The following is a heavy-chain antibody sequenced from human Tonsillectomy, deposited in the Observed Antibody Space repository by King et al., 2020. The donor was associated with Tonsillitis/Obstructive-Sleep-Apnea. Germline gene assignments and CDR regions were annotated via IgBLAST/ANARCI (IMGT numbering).Heavy chain of an antibody. CDR1: GGSISSYY. V-gene: IGHV4-59*01. CDR3: ATRCDLYKSGHLPCFEN. D-gene: IGHD6-19*01. CDR2: IYYSGST. Sequence: VQLQESGPGLVKPSETLSLNCNVSGGSISSYYWGWIRQPPGKGLEWIGHIYYSGSTTYKSSLKSRVTISVDTSNNQFSLKLNSVTAADTAVYYCATRCDLYKSGHLPCFENWGQGTLGTVSS. J-gene: IGHJ4*02.